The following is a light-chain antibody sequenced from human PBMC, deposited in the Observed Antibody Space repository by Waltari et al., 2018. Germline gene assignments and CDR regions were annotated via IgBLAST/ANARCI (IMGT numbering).Light chain of an antibody. CDR3: SSFAGTNNFVV. J-gene: IGLJ2*01. CDR1: SSDVGGYNY. V-gene: IGLV2-8*01. CDR2: EVG. Sequence: QSALTQPPSASGSPGQSVTISCTGTSSDVGGYNYVSWYQQHPGKAPKLILYEVGQRRSGVPARFPGSKSGNTASLTVSGLQAEDEADYYCSSFAGTNNFVVFGGGTKLTV.